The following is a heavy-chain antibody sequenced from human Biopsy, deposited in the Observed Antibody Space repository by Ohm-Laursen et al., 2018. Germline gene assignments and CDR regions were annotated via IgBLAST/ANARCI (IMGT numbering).Heavy chain of an antibody. CDR3: ARATNSTGWPYYYFYSMDV. CDR2: IYYSGST. J-gene: IGHJ6*02. V-gene: IGHV4-59*01. Sequence: GLEWIGYIYYSGSTNYNPSLKSRVTISVDTSKNQFSLRLNSVTAADTAVYYCARATNSTGWPYYYFYSMDVWGQGTTVTVSS. D-gene: IGHD2/OR15-2a*01.